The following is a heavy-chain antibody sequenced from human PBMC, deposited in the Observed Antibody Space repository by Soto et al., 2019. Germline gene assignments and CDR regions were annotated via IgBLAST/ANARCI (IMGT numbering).Heavy chain of an antibody. CDR1: GGSISSGDYY. CDR2: LYYSGIT. Sequence: ASETLSLTCTVSGGSISSGDYYWSWIRQPPGKCLVWIGYLYYSGITYYNPSLNSRVTISVDTSKNQFSLKLSSVTAADTAVYYCARAPSGNAPFDYWGQGTLVTVS. V-gene: IGHV4-30-4*01. J-gene: IGHJ4*02. CDR3: ARAPSGNAPFDY. D-gene: IGHD3-10*01.